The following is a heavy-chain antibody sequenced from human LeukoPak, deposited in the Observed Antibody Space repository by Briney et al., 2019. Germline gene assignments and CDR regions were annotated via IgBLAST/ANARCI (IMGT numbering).Heavy chain of an antibody. Sequence: PSETLALTCTVSGGSITRGGYYWSWVRQHPVKGLEWIGYILSSGTTSYNPSLRGRVTVSFGTSENHFLLSLSSVTAADTAVFYCAREAWAGTLSGWLDPWGRGILVTVSS. J-gene: IGHJ5*02. V-gene: IGHV4-31*03. D-gene: IGHD1-7*01. CDR2: ILSSGTT. CDR3: AREAWAGTLSGWLDP. CDR1: GGSITRGGYY.